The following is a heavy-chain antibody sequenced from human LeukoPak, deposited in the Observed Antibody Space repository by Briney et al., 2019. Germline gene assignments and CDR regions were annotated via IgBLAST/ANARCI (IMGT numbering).Heavy chain of an antibody. CDR1: GFTFSSYW. CDR3: ARAKGVSTGYRPTDY. Sequence: GGSLRLSCAASGFTFSSYWMHWVRQAPGKGLVWVSRINSDGSSTSYADSVKGRFTISRDNAKNTLYLQMNSLRAEDTAVYYCARAKGVSTGYRPTDYWGQGTLVTVSS. D-gene: IGHD3-22*01. V-gene: IGHV3-74*01. J-gene: IGHJ4*02. CDR2: INSDGSST.